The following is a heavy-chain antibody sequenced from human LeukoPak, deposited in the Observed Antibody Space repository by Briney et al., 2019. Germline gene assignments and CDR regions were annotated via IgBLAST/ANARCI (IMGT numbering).Heavy chain of an antibody. CDR1: GFDLTTYA. D-gene: IGHD6-13*01. CDR2: IRIGGGGT. Sequence: GGSLRLSCAASGFDLTTYAIPWVRQAPAKGLEWVSSIRIGGGGTYYADSVKGRFTISRDNSENTLHLQMNNLRVEDTARYFCARCMVLSQGWCNWFDPWSQGTLVTVSS. CDR3: ARCMVLSQGWCNWFDP. J-gene: IGHJ5*02. V-gene: IGHV3-23*01.